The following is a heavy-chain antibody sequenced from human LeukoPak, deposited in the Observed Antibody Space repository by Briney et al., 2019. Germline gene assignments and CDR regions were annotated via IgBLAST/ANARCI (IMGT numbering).Heavy chain of an antibody. V-gene: IGHV3-74*01. Sequence: GGSLRLSCAASGFTFTTYSMNWVRQAPGQGLVWVSRINSDGRSTTYADSVKGRFTISRDNAKNTLYLQMNSLRAEDTAVYYCARGRYSSGWHYDYWGQGTLVTASS. D-gene: IGHD6-19*01. J-gene: IGHJ4*02. CDR3: ARGRYSSGWHYDY. CDR2: INSDGRST. CDR1: GFTFTTYS.